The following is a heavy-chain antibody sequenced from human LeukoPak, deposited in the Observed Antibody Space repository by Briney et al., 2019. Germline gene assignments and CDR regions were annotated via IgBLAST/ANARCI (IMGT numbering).Heavy chain of an antibody. CDR2: IYYSGST. D-gene: IGHD3-22*01. Sequence: SKTLSLTCTVSGGSISSGGYYWSWIRQHPGKGLEWIGYIYYSGSTYYNPSLKSRVTISVDTSKNQFSLKLSSVTAADTAVYYCARGLHDYYDSSGNYSSGDHWFDPWGQGTLVTVSS. V-gene: IGHV4-31*03. CDR3: ARGLHDYYDSSGNYSSGDHWFDP. J-gene: IGHJ5*02. CDR1: GGSISSGGYY.